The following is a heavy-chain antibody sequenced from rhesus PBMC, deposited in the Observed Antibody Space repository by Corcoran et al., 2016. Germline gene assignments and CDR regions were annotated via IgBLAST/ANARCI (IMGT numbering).Heavy chain of an antibody. V-gene: IGHV4-65*01. CDR1: GGSVSSSNW. J-gene: IGHJ4*01. CDR2: ISGSSGST. Sequence: QVQLQESGPGLVKPSETLSLTCAVSGGSVSSSNWWSWIRQPPGKGPGWIGYISGSSGSTSYNPSLKSRVTISTITSKNQFSLKLSSVTAADTAVYYCAYSGSYYYFDYWGQGVLVTVSS. D-gene: IGHD3-16*01. CDR3: AYSGSYYYFDY.